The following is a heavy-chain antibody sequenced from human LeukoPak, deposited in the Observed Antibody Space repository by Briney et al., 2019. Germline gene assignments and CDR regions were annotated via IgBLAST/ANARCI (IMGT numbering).Heavy chain of an antibody. V-gene: IGHV3-23*01. Sequence: PGGSLRLSCAASGFTFSSYSMSWVRQTPGKGLEWVSVISGSGDITYYADSVKGRFTISRDNPKNTLYLQMNSLRAEDTAVYYCAKENWYFDLWGRGTLVTVSS. J-gene: IGHJ2*01. CDR1: GFTFSSYS. CDR2: ISGSGDIT. CDR3: AKENWYFDL.